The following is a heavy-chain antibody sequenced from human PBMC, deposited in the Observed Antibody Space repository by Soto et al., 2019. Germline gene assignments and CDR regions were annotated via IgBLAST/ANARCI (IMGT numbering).Heavy chain of an antibody. CDR1: GGSISSSSDY. CDR2: IYYSGST. J-gene: IGHJ4*02. V-gene: IGHV4-39*07. CDR3: TRANWYSEY. D-gene: IGHD7-27*01. Sequence: SETLSLTCSVSGGSISSSSDYWGWIRQPPGKGLEWIGSIYYSGSTNYNPSLKSRVTISVDTSKNQFSLKFSSVTAADTAVYYCTRANWYSEYWGQGTLVTVSS.